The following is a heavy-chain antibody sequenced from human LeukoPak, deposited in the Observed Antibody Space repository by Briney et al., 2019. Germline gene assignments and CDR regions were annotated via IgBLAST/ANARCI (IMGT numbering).Heavy chain of an antibody. CDR1: GGSISSYY. J-gene: IGHJ4*02. Sequence: SETLSLTCTLSGGSISSYYWSWIRQPPGKRLEWIGYIYYSGSTNYNPSLKSRVTISVDTSKNQFSLKLSSVTAADTAMYYCSSKVAYCSGGSCYGYFDYWGQGTLVTVSS. CDR3: SSKVAYCSGGSCYGYFDY. V-gene: IGHV4-59*08. D-gene: IGHD2-15*01. CDR2: IYYSGST.